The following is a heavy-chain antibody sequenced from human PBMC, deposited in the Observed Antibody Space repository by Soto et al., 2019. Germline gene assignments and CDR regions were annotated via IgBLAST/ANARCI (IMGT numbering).Heavy chain of an antibody. J-gene: IGHJ5*02. CDR2: INPDSGGT. D-gene: IGHD3-22*01. Sequence: ASVKVSCKASGYTFTGYYIHWVRQAPGQGLEWMGWINPDSGGTNYAQKFQDRVTMTSDTSNTTSYMELSRLRSDDTAVYYCAGWDSGGYIGWFDPWGQGTLVTVSS. CDR1: GYTFTGYY. CDR3: AGWDSGGYIGWFDP. V-gene: IGHV1-2*02.